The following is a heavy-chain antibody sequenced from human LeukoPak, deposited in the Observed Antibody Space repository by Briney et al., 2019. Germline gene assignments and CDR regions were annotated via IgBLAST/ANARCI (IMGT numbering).Heavy chain of an antibody. D-gene: IGHD3-16*01. Sequence: GGSLRLSCAASGFTFSSYWMHWVRQAPGKGLVWVSRINSDGSSTSYADSVEGRFTISRDNAKNTLYLQMNSLRAEDTAVYYCARGHYVWGTLGWPYYFDYWGQGTLVTVSS. CDR2: INSDGSST. CDR1: GFTFSSYW. CDR3: ARGHYVWGTLGWPYYFDY. V-gene: IGHV3-74*01. J-gene: IGHJ4*02.